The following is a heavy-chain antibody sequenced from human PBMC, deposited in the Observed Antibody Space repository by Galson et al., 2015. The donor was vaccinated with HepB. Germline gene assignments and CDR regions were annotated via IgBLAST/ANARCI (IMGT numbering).Heavy chain of an antibody. Sequence: ALRLSRAASGFTVSSNLMNWFRQAPGTGLEWVSDFYSGGSTFYADSVEGRFTISSHNSKNTLYLQMNSLIAEDTAGYYCAVGDSSSWPFDYWGQGTLVTVAS. D-gene: IGHD6-13*01. CDR2: FYSGGST. CDR1: GFTVSSNL. V-gene: IGHV3-53*04. J-gene: IGHJ4*02. CDR3: AVGDSSSWPFDY.